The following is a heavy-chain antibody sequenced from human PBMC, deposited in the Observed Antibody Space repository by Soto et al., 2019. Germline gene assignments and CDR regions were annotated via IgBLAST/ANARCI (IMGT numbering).Heavy chain of an antibody. J-gene: IGHJ4*02. CDR3: ARGHGRFAH. CDR1: GGSFTGYY. Sequence: PSETLSLTCDVSGGSFTGYYWSWIRQPPGKGLEWIGEINHSGFTNYNPSLTGRVTISLDTSKNQFSLKLSSLTAADTAFYFCARGHGRFAHWGQGTLVTVPQ. CDR2: INHSGFT. V-gene: IGHV4-34*01.